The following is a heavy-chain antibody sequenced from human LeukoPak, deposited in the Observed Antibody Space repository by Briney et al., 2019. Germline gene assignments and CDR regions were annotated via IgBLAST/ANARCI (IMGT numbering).Heavy chain of an antibody. CDR1: GFTFSDFY. Sequence: GGSLRLSCAASGFTFSDFYMSWIRQAPGKGLEWVAVIWYDGSNKYYADSVKGRFTISRDNSKNTLYLQMNSLRAEDTAVYYCARDGYCSSTSCYTEKYYYYYGMDVWGQGTTVTVSS. J-gene: IGHJ6*02. V-gene: IGHV3-33*08. D-gene: IGHD2-2*02. CDR3: ARDGYCSSTSCYTEKYYYYYGMDV. CDR2: IWYDGSNK.